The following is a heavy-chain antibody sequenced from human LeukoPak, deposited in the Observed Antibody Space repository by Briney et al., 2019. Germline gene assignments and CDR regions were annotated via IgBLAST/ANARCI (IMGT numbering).Heavy chain of an antibody. CDR3: AARYCSGNNCYSFDI. J-gene: IGHJ3*02. Sequence: PGGSLRLSCAASGFTFTNSAMSWVRQAPGKGLEWVSSISPSGGSTFHADSVKGRFTISRDNSKNTLYVQMNSLRADDTAVYYCAARYCSGNNCYSFDIWGQGTMVTVSS. D-gene: IGHD2-15*01. V-gene: IGHV3-23*01. CDR2: ISPSGGST. CDR1: GFTFTNSA.